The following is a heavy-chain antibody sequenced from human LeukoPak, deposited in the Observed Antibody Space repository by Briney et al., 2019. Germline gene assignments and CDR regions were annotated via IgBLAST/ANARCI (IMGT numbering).Heavy chain of an antibody. D-gene: IGHD6-19*01. V-gene: IGHV4-59*01. CDR3: ARGPPVHEYGPTVAVSN. Sequence: SETLSLTCTVSGGSISSYYWSWIRQPPGKGLEWIGYIYYSGSTNYNPSLKSRVTISVDTSKNQFSLKLSSVTAADTAVYYCARGPPVHEYGPTVAVSNWGQGTLVTVSS. CDR2: IYYSGST. J-gene: IGHJ4*02. CDR1: GGSISSYY.